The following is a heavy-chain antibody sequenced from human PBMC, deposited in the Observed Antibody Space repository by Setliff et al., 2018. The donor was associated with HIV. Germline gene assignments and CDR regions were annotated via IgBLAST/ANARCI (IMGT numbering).Heavy chain of an antibody. J-gene: IGHJ5*02. Sequence: GASVKVSCKASGYTFTGYYMHWVRQAPGQGLEWMGWINPNSGGTNYAQKFQGRVTITRDTSASTAYMELSSLRSEDTAVYYCARGQIGYGDYDLNWFDPWGQGTLVTVSS. CDR1: GYTFTGYY. CDR2: INPNSGGT. V-gene: IGHV1-2*02. CDR3: ARGQIGYGDYDLNWFDP. D-gene: IGHD4-17*01.